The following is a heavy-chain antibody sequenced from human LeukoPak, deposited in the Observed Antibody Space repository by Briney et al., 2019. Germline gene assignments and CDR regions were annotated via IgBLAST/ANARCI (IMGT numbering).Heavy chain of an antibody. D-gene: IGHD3-9*01. J-gene: IGHJ4*02. CDR1: GFTVSSSY. V-gene: IGHV3-66*01. CDR2: IYSGGST. CDR3: ARDFEFRAARFDY. Sequence: GGSLRLSCAVSGFTVSSSYMSWVRQAPGKGLEWVSVIYSGGSTYYADSVRGRFTISRDNSKNTLYLQMNSLRAEDTAVYYCARDFEFRAARFDYWGQGTLVTVSS.